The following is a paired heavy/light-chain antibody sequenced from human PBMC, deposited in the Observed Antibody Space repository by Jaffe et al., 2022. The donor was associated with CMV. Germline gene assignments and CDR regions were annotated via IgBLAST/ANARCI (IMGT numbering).Heavy chain of an antibody. D-gene: IGHD2-21*01. Sequence: QLQLQESGPGLVQPSETLSLTCSVSGGSISSSSYYWGWIRQPPGKGLQWIGSIYYTGNTYYNPSLKSRVTISVDTSKSHFSLRLSSVTAADTAVYYCARLWRQGAVPDSWGQGTLVTVSS. V-gene: IGHV4-39*02. CDR1: GGSISSSSYY. CDR2: IYYTGNT. J-gene: IGHJ5*02. CDR3: ARLWRQGAVPDS.
Light chain of an antibody. Sequence: DIQMTQSPSTLSASVGDRVTITCRASQSISSWLAWYQQKPGKAPKLLIYKASSLESGVPSRFSGSGSGTEFTLTISRLQPDDFATYYCQHYNSYLLTFGGGTKVEIK. V-gene: IGKV1-5*03. CDR2: KAS. J-gene: IGKJ4*01. CDR1: QSISSW. CDR3: QHYNSYLLT.